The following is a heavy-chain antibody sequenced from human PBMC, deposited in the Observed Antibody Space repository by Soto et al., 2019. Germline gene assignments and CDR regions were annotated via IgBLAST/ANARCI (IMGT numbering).Heavy chain of an antibody. V-gene: IGHV2-5*02. CDR1: GFSLSTSGVG. J-gene: IGHJ4*02. CDR2: IYCDGDE. CDR3: VRRTTACDS. D-gene: IGHD1-1*01. Sequence: QITLKESGPTLVKPTQTLTLTCTFSGFSLSTSGVGVGWIRQSPGKALEWLAMIYCDGDERYTPSLKSRLTPTKDPSKTQVVPTMTNMDPVDTATYYRVRRTTACDSWGQGTLVTVSS.